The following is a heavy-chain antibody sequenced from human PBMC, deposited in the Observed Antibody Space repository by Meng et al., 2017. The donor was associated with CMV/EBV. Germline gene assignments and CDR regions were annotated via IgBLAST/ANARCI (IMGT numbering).Heavy chain of an antibody. J-gene: IGHJ4*02. CDR2: ISSSGSTI. CDR1: GFTFSDYY. V-gene: IGHV3-11*01. Sequence: GESLKISCAASGFTFSDYYMSWIRQAPGKGLEWVSYISSSGSTIYYADSVKGRFTISRDNSKNTLYLQMNSLRAEDTAVYYCARGYYGSGRDYWGQGTLVTVSS. D-gene: IGHD3-10*01. CDR3: ARGYYGSGRDY.